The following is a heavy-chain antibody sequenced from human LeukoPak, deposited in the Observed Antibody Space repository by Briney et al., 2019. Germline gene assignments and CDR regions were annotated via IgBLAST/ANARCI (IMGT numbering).Heavy chain of an antibody. CDR1: GFTFSSYE. CDR2: ISSSGSTI. Sequence: GGSLRVSCAASGFTFSSYEMNWVRQAPGKGLEWVSYISSSGSTIYYADSVKGRFTISRDNAKNSLYLQMNSLRAEDTAVYYCARAGGSYLNYFDYWGQGTLVTVSS. D-gene: IGHD1-26*01. V-gene: IGHV3-48*03. CDR3: ARAGGSYLNYFDY. J-gene: IGHJ4*02.